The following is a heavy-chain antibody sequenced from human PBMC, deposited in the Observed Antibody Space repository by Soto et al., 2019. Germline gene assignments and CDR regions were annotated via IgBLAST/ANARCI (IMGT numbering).Heavy chain of an antibody. Sequence: ASVKVSCKASGYTFTSYGISWVRQAPGQGLEWMGWISAYNGNTNYAQKLQGRVTMTTDTSTSTGYMELRSLRSDDTAVYYCARDSAAVAGKGYWGQGTLVTVSS. V-gene: IGHV1-18*01. D-gene: IGHD6-19*01. J-gene: IGHJ4*02. CDR2: ISAYNGNT. CDR3: ARDSAAVAGKGY. CDR1: GYTFTSYG.